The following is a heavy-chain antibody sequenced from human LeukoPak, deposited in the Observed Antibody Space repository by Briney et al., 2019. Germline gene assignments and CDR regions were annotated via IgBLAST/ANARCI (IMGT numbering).Heavy chain of an antibody. CDR3: AKGGDGYNYYFDY. J-gene: IGHJ4*02. D-gene: IGHD5-24*01. CDR1: EFTFSTYW. CDR2: ISGSGGSI. V-gene: IGHV3-23*01. Sequence: GESLRLSCAASEFTFSTYWMSWVRQAPGKGLEWVSGISGSGGSIRYADSVKGRFIISRDNSKNTLYLQMNSLRAEDTAVYYCAKGGDGYNYYFDYWGQETLVTVSS.